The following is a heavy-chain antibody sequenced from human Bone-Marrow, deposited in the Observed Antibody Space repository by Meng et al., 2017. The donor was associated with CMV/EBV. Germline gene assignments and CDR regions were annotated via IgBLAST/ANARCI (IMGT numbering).Heavy chain of an antibody. CDR3: AREGRGGLPLGFGMDV. V-gene: IGHV3-66*02. J-gene: IGHJ6*02. CDR1: GFTVSSNH. D-gene: IGHD5/OR15-5a*01. CDR2: IYNGDST. Sequence: GGSLRLSCAASGFTVSSNHMSWVRQAPGKGLEWVSLIYNGDSTFYADSVKGRFTISRDNSKNPLYLQMNSLRAEDTAVYYCAREGRGGLPLGFGMDVWGQGPTVTVSS.